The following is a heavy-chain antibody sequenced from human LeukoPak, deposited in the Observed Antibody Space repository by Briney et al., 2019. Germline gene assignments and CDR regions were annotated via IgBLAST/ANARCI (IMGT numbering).Heavy chain of an antibody. Sequence: SETLSLTCAVYGGSFSGYYWSWIRQPPGKGLEWIGEINHSGSTNYNPSLKSRVTISVDTSKNQFSLKLSSVTAADTAVYYCARGMSVAAYYFDYWGQGTLVTVSS. CDR3: ARGMSVAAYYFDY. D-gene: IGHD6-19*01. V-gene: IGHV4-34*01. CDR1: GGSFSGYY. J-gene: IGHJ4*02. CDR2: INHSGST.